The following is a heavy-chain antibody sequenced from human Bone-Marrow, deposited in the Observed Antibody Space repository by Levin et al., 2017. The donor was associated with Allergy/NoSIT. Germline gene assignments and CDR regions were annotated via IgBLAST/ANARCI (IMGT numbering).Heavy chain of an antibody. D-gene: IGHD2-15*01. J-gene: IGHJ4*02. V-gene: IGHV4-39*07. Sequence: TSETLSLTCTVSGGSISPSNFFWGWIRQTPGKGLEWIGSVFYTGTSYFNPSLKARVTVSVDTSKNQFSLKLRSVTAADTAVYYCARGPLFVPATRFENWGQGVVVTVSS. CDR2: VFYTGTS. CDR3: ARGPLFVPATRFEN. CDR1: GGSISPSNFF.